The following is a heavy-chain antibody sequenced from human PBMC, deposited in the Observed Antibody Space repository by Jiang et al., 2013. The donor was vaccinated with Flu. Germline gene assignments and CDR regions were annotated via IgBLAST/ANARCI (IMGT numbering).Heavy chain of an antibody. CDR3: ARSWQQLNWFDP. V-gene: IGHV1-8*01. J-gene: IGHJ5*02. D-gene: IGHD6-13*01. Sequence: TSYDINWVRQATGQGLEWMGWMNPNSGNTGYAQKFQGRVTMTRNTSISTAYMELSSLRSEDTAVYYCARSWQQLNWFDPWGQGTLVTVSS. CDR1: TSYD. CDR2: MNPNSGNT.